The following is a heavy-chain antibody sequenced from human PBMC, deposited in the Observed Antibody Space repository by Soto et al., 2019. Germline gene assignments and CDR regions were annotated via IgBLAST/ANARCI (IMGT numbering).Heavy chain of an antibody. J-gene: IGHJ5*02. V-gene: IGHV1-69*01. D-gene: IGHD2-15*01. Sequence: ECRGRLRSNASSWVRQAQGQGLEWMGGIIPIFGTANYAQKFQGRVTITADESTSTAYMELSSLRSEDTAVYYCARDPRNGGKGRLFDPCAQGTVVT. CDR2: IIPIFGTA. CDR3: ARDPRNGGKGRLFDP. CDR1: RGRLRSNA.